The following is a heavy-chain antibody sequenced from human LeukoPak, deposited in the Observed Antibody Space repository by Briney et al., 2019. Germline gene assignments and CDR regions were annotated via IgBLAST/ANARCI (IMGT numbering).Heavy chain of an antibody. CDR2: ISGSGGST. D-gene: IGHD3-10*01. Sequence: PXXSLRLSCAASGFTFSSYAMSWVRQAPGKGLEWVSAISGSGGSTYYADSVKGRFTISRDNSKNTLYLQMNSLRAEDTAVYYCAKDPITRDYFDYWGQGTLVTVSS. J-gene: IGHJ4*02. CDR1: GFTFSSYA. V-gene: IGHV3-23*01. CDR3: AKDPITRDYFDY.